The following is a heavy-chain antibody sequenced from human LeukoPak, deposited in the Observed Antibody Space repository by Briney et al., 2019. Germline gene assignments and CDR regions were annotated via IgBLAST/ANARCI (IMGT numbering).Heavy chain of an antibody. CDR1: GFTFSSYA. D-gene: IGHD3-10*01. CDR2: ISGSGGST. Sequence: PGGSLRLSCAASGFTFSSYAMSWVRQAPGKGLEWVSAISGSGGSTYYADSVKGRFTISRDNSKNTLYLQMNSLRAEDTAVYYCAKDEVVRGVPYMDVWGKGTTVTISS. CDR3: AKDEVVRGVPYMDV. V-gene: IGHV3-23*01. J-gene: IGHJ6*03.